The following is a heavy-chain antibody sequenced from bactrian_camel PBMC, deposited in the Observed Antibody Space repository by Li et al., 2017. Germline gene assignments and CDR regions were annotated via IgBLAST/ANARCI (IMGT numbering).Heavy chain of an antibody. Sequence: VQLVESGGGAVQTGGSLRPTCTAVGLTFEGGNQGWYRETPGNEFELVSSIAPDGSRWYADSVKGRFTISKDDAKDTVYLQMDSLTPEDTARYQCMTRVKFDGLCTSWWKNWGKGTQVTVS. V-gene: IGHV3S56*01. J-gene: IGHJ4*01. CDR1: GLTFEGGN. D-gene: IGHD7*01. CDR3: MTRVKFDGLCTSWWKN. CDR2: IAPDGSR.